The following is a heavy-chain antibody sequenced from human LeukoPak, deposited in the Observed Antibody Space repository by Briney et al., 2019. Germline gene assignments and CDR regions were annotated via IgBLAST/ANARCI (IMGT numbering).Heavy chain of an antibody. CDR3: ARGKGRGTAGSYSFDY. V-gene: IGHV3-7*01. CDR1: GFTFSSYW. Sequence: PGGFLRLSCAASGFTFSSYWMSWVRQAPGKGLEWVANIKQDGSGKYYVDSVKGRFIISRDDAKNSLYLQMNTLRAEDTAVYYCARGKGRGTAGSYSFDYWGQGTLVTVSS. D-gene: IGHD3-10*01. J-gene: IGHJ4*02. CDR2: IKQDGSGK.